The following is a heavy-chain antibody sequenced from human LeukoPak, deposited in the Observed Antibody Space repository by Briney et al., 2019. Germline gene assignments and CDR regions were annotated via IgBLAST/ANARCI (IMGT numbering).Heavy chain of an antibody. CDR2: ISRSGTM. J-gene: IGHJ4*02. CDR1: KFTLSSYE. CDR3: ARLGASGSGRGFFDS. Sequence: GGSLLLSCAASKFTLSSYEMNWVRQAPGKGLEWVSYISRSGTMYYADSVKGRFTISRDNAKNSLFLQMDSLRAEDTALYYCARLGASGSGRGFFDSWGQGTLVTVSS. D-gene: IGHD3-10*01. V-gene: IGHV3-48*03.